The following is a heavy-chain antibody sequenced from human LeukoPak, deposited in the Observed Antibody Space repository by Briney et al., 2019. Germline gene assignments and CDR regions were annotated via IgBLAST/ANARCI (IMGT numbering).Heavy chain of an antibody. CDR3: ARSQRGYSYGLDY. D-gene: IGHD5-18*01. Sequence: PSETLSLTCAVSGGSISSGGYYWSWIRQHPGKGLEWIGYIYYSGSTYYNPSLKGRVTISVDTSKNQFSLKLSSVTAADTAVYYCARSQRGYSYGLDYWGQGTLVTVSS. CDR2: IYYSGST. CDR1: GGSISSGGYY. J-gene: IGHJ4*02. V-gene: IGHV4-31*11.